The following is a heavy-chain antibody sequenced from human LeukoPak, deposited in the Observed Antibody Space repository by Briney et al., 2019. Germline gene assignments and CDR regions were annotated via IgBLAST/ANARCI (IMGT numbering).Heavy chain of an antibody. CDR3: VRDGRFDSACFDS. J-gene: IGHJ4*02. CDR2: FYSSGST. D-gene: IGHD6-19*01. CDR1: GDPLNDNLYY. Sequence: SETLSLTCNVSGDPLNDNLYYWGWVRQSPGKGLEWIGAFYSSGSTSSHSSLKSRVTISVDTSRTQLSLKLDSVTDTDTAVYYCVRDGRFDSACFDSWGPGILVTVSS. V-gene: IGHV4-39*07.